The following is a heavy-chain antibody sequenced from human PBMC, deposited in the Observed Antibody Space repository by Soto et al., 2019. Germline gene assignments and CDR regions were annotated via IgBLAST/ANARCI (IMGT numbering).Heavy chain of an antibody. CDR1: GFTFSSYG. V-gene: IGHV3-30*18. CDR2: ISYDGSNK. J-gene: IGHJ4*02. D-gene: IGHD6-13*01. CDR3: AKDYPGIPKSLIPSLPDY. Sequence: PGGSLRLSCAASGFTFSSYGMHWVRQAPGKGLEWVSVISYDGSNKYYADSVKGRFTISRDNSKNTLYLQMNSLRAEDTAVYYCAKDYPGIPKSLIPSLPDYWGQGTLVTVSS.